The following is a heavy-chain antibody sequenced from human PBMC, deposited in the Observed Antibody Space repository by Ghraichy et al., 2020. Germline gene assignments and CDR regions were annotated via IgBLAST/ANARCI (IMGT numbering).Heavy chain of an antibody. CDR3: ARRLAGTNWFDP. D-gene: IGHD6-13*01. CDR2: IYPGDSEI. CDR1: GYSFTGYW. J-gene: IGHJ5*02. V-gene: IGHV5-51*01. Sequence: GESLNISCKGSGYSFTGYWIGWVRQTPGKGLEWMGSIYPGDSEIRYSPSFQGHVTISADKSISTAYLQWSSLKASDTAVYYCARRLAGTNWFDPWGQGTLVTVSS.